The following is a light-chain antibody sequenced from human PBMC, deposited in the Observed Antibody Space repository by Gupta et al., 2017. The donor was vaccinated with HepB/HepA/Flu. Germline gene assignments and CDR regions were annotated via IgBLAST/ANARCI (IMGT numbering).Light chain of an antibody. CDR2: DVS. Sequence: QSALTQPASVSGSPGQSIIISCTGTSSDVGGYNYVCWYQQKPANAPNLLIYDVSNRPSGASNRFSASKSGTTDSLPLSGLQTEDAADDDCSSYTASNTGVFGGGTKVTVL. V-gene: IGLV2-14*03. J-gene: IGLJ3*02. CDR1: SSDVGGYNY. CDR3: SSYTASNTGV.